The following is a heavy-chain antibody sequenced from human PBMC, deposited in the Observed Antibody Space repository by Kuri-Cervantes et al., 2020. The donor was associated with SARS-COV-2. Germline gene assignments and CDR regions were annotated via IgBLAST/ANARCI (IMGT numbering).Heavy chain of an antibody. CDR2: ISAYNGNT. V-gene: IGHV1-18*01. CDR3: AREWWEDYYYYMDV. D-gene: IGHD2-15*01. CDR1: GYTFTSYG. J-gene: IGHJ6*03. Sequence: ASVKVSCKASGYTFTSYGISWVRQAPGQGLEWMGWISAYNGNTNYAQKLQGRVTITADKSTSTAYMELSSLRSEDTAVYYCAREWWEDYYYYMDVWGKGTTVTVSS.